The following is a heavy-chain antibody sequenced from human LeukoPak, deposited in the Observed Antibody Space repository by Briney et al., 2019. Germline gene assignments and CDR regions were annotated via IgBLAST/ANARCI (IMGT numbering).Heavy chain of an antibody. Sequence: SETLSLTCTVSAASFNTHYWTWIRQPPGKGLEWIGYISYGGSTNYNPSLKSRVTISVDTSKNQFFLRLTSLTAADTAVYYCARDPTTVTKGFDIWGQGTMVTVSS. V-gene: IGHV4-59*11. CDR2: ISYGGST. D-gene: IGHD4-17*01. J-gene: IGHJ3*02. CDR1: AASFNTHY. CDR3: ARDPTTVTKGFDI.